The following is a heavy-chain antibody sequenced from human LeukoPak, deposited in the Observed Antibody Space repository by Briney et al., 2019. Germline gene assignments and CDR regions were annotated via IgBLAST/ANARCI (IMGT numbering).Heavy chain of an antibody. CDR3: AKSFGRWELLFWLLDY. CDR2: IWHDGSHK. Sequence: TGGSLRLSCAASGFTFSTYGMHWVRQAPGKGLEWVTVIWHDGSHKDYADSVKGRFTISRDNSKNTLYLQMNDLRAEDTAVYYCAKSFGRWELLFWLLDYWGQGTLVTVSS. CDR1: GFTFSTYG. V-gene: IGHV3-33*06. J-gene: IGHJ4*02. D-gene: IGHD1-26*01.